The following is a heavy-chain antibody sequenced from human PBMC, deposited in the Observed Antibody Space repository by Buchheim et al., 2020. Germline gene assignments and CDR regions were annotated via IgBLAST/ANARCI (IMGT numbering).Heavy chain of an antibody. D-gene: IGHD3-10*01. CDR2: ISYDGSNK. Sequence: QVQLVESGGGVVQPGRSLRLSCAASGFTFSSYGMHWVRQAPGKGLEWVAVISYDGSNKYYADSVKGRFTISRDNSKNTLYLQMNSLRAEDTAVYYCAKDLRTMVREVHYYYGMDVWGQGTT. CDR3: AKDLRTMVREVHYYYGMDV. CDR1: GFTFSSYG. V-gene: IGHV3-30*18. J-gene: IGHJ6*02.